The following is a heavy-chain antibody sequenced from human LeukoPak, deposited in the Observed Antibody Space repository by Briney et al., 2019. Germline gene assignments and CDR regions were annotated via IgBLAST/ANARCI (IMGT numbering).Heavy chain of an antibody. CDR1: GGSISSYY. V-gene: IGHV4-59*01. J-gene: IGHJ4*02. Sequence: SETLSLTCTVSGGSISSYYWSWIRQPPGKGLEWIGYIYYSGSTNYNPSLKSRVTISVDTSKNQFSLKLSSVTAANTAVYYCASRTGTRDYWGQGTLVTVSS. CDR3: ASRTGTRDY. D-gene: IGHD1-1*01. CDR2: IYYSGST.